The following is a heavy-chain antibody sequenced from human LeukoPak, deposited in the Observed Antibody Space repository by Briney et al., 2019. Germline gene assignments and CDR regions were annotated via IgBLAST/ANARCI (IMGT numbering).Heavy chain of an antibody. V-gene: IGHV4-59*08. CDR1: GGSISSYY. Sequence: SETLSLTCTVSGGSISSYYWSWIRQPPGKGLEWIGYMSYSGSASYSPSLKNRVTISVDTSKKQVTLNLISVTAADTATYYCARHDWVQQPFDTWGQGALVTVSS. CDR3: ARHDWVQQPFDT. D-gene: IGHD1-1*01. J-gene: IGHJ4*02. CDR2: MSYSGSA.